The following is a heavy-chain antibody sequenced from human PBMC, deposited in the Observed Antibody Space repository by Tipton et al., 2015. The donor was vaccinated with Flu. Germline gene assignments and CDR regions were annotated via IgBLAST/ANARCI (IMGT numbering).Heavy chain of an antibody. Sequence: TLSLTCAVYGGSFSGYYWSWIRQPPGKGLEWIGEINHSGSTNYNPSLKSRVTISVDTSKNQFSLKLSSATAADTAVYYCARGGHYDFWSGYPSPGGFDYWGQGTLVTVSS. J-gene: IGHJ4*02. D-gene: IGHD3-3*01. V-gene: IGHV4-34*01. CDR3: ARGGHYDFWSGYPSPGGFDY. CDR2: INHSGST. CDR1: GGSFSGYY.